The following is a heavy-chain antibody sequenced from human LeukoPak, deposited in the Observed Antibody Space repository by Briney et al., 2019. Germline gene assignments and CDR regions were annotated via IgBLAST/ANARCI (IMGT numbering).Heavy chain of an antibody. CDR3: VRALMGIDDY. V-gene: IGHV3-74*01. CDR1: GFTFSNSW. D-gene: IGHD2-8*01. J-gene: IGHJ4*02. Sequence: GGSLRLSCAASGFTFSNSWMHWVRHVPGKGLLWVSRINDDGSTTTYADSVKGRFTISRDNAKNTLYLQMNSLRAEDTAVYYCVRALMGIDDYWGQGTLVTVSS. CDR2: INDDGSTT.